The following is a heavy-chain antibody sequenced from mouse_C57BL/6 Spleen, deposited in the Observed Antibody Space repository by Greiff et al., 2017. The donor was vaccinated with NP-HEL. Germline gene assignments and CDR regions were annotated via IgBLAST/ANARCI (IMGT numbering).Heavy chain of an antibody. J-gene: IGHJ3*01. Sequence: EVMLVESGGGLVKPGGSLKLSCAASGFTFSSYAMSWVRQTPEKRLEWVATISDGGSYTYYPDNVKGRFTISRDNAKNNLYLQMSQLKSEDTAMYYCARDEKLGRFAYWGQGTLVTVSA. V-gene: IGHV5-4*01. CDR3: ARDEKLGRFAY. CDR1: GFTFSSYA. D-gene: IGHD4-1*01. CDR2: ISDGGSYT.